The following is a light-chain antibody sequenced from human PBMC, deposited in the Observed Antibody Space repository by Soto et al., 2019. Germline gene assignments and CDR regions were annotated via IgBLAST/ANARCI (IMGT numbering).Light chain of an antibody. CDR2: DVS. Sequence: QSVLTQPASVSGSPGQPITISCTGTSSDVGGYNYVSWYQQHPGKAPKLMIYDVSNRPSGVSNRFSGSKSGNTASLTISGLQAEDEADYYCSSYAASNNFYFVFGGGTQLTVL. V-gene: IGLV2-14*01. J-gene: IGLJ3*02. CDR1: SSDVGGYNY. CDR3: SSYAASNNFYFV.